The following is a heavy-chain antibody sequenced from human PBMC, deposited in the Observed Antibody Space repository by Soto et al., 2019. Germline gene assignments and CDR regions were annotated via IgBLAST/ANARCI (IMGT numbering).Heavy chain of an antibody. CDR3: ARAVAPYFGTWFDP. Sequence: QLQLQESGSGLVKPSQTLSLTCAVSGGSITSGNSYSWSWIRQPPGKGLEWIGSISHTGSTSYNPSLKSRLTMSVDKSKNQFSLRLSSVTAADMVVYYCARAVAPYFGTWFDPWGQGILVTVSS. J-gene: IGHJ5*02. CDR2: ISHTGST. V-gene: IGHV4-30-2*01. CDR1: GGSITSGNSYS. D-gene: IGHD3-10*01.